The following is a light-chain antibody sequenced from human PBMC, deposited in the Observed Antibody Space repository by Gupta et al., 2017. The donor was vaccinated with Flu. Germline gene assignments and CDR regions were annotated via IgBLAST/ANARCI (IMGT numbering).Light chain of an antibody. Sequence: VTNSCTGTSSDVGAYDYVSWYQHHPANAHRLMIYEVSKRPAGVPDRFSGSKSGTTASLTVSGLQAEDEDDYYCHSYAGSNTVFGGGTKLTVL. CDR1: SSDVGAYDY. CDR3: HSYAGSNTV. V-gene: IGLV2-8*01. J-gene: IGLJ2*01. CDR2: EVS.